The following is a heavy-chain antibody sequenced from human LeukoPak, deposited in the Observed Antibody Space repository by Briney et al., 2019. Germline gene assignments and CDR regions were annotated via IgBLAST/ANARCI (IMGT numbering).Heavy chain of an antibody. CDR1: GGSISSGGYS. J-gene: IGHJ5*02. V-gene: IGHV4-30-2*01. Sequence: SSETLSLTCAVSGGSISSGGYSWSWIRQPPGKGLEWIGYIYHSGSTYYNPSLKSRVTISVDRSKNQFSLKLSSVTAADTAVYYWARGLSGEQALFDPWGQGTLVTVSS. D-gene: IGHD2-21*01. CDR3: ARGLSGEQALFDP. CDR2: IYHSGST.